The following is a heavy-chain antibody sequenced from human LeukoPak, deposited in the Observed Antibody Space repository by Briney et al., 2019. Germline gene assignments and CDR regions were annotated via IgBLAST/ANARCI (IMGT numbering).Heavy chain of an antibody. Sequence: PSETLSLTCSVSGGSISGYYWSWIRQPAGKGLECIGRISSSGSTNYNPSLKSRVTISVDTSKNQFSLKLSSVTAADTAVCYCARGTGVAAAGWFDPWGQGTLVTVSS. CDR1: GGSISGYY. D-gene: IGHD6-13*01. V-gene: IGHV4-4*07. J-gene: IGHJ5*02. CDR3: ARGTGVAAAGWFDP. CDR2: ISSSGST.